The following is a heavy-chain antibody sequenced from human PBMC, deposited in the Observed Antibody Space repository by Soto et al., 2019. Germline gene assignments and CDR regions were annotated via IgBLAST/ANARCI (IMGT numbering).Heavy chain of an antibody. V-gene: IGHV3-23*01. CDR3: AIVRLLMYCSRSTCLGVFDI. Sequence: PGGSVRLSCAASGFTFSSYAMSWVRQAPGKGLEWDSAITASGDTTYYADSVKGRFTISRDNSKSTMYLQINSLRAEDTVLYYCAIVRLLMYCSRSTCLGVFDIWSQGTMVPVSS. CDR1: GFTFSSYA. CDR2: ITASGDTT. D-gene: IGHD2-15*01. J-gene: IGHJ3*02.